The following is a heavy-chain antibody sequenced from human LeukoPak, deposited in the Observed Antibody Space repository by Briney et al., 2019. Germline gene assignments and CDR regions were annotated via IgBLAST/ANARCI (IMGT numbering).Heavy chain of an antibody. Sequence: PGGSLKLSCAASGFTFSGSAMHWVRQASGKGLEWVGRIRSKANSYATAYAASVKGRFTISRDDSKNTAYLQMNSLKTEDTAVYYCTRHWGPDWVVEEQYYFDYWGQGTLVTVSS. CDR2: IRSKANSYAT. CDR1: GFTFSGSA. CDR3: TRHWGPDWVVEEQYYFDY. V-gene: IGHV3-73*01. J-gene: IGHJ4*02. D-gene: IGHD1/OR15-1a*01.